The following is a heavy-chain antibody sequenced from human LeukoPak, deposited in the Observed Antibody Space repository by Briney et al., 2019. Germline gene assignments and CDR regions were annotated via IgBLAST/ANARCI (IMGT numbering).Heavy chain of an antibody. CDR3: ARRGYYDSSGYDY. V-gene: IGHV3-21*01. J-gene: IGHJ4*02. Sequence: GGSLRLSCAASGFTFSNYAMNWVRQAPGKGLEWVSSISPGSTDIYYADSVKGRFTISRDNAKNSLYLQINSLRAEDTAIYYCARRGYYDSSGYDYWGQGTLVTVSS. D-gene: IGHD3-22*01. CDR1: GFTFSNYA. CDR2: ISPGSTDI.